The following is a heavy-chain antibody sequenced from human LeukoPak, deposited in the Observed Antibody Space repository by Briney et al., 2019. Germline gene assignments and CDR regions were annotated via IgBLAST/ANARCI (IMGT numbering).Heavy chain of an antibody. Sequence: SETLSLTCSVSGGYISSYYWSWIRQPAGKELEWIGRIYTSGSTNYNPSLKSRVTMSVDTSKNQFSLKLSSVPAADTAVYYCARVGSDYYGSGSYFLFDYWGRGTLVTVTS. CDR2: IYTSGST. D-gene: IGHD3-10*01. CDR3: ARVGSDYYGSGSYFLFDY. J-gene: IGHJ4*02. V-gene: IGHV4-4*07. CDR1: GGYISSYY.